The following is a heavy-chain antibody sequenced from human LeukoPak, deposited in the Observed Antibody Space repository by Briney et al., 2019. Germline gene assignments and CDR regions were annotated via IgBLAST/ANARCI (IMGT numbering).Heavy chain of an antibody. CDR2: ISISSSTI. V-gene: IGHV3-48*01. Sequence: GSLRLSCVASGFTLSSYTLKWVRPAPGKGLEWVSYISISSSTIYYADSVKGRFTISRDNAKNSLYLQMNSLRAEDTAMYFCARGPPLFDPWGQGTLVTVSS. CDR3: ARGPPLFDP. J-gene: IGHJ5*02. CDR1: GFTLSSYT.